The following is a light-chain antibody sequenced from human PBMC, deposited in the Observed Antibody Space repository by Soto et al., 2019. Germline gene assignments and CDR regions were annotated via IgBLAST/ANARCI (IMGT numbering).Light chain of an antibody. CDR2: GAS. Sequence: EIVLTQSPGILSLTPGERATLSCRASQSVSSSYLAWYQQKPGQAPRLLIYGASSRATGIPDRFSGSGSGTDFTLTISSLEPADSAVYCCQQYGFSPRTFGQGTMVDIK. CDR3: QQYGFSPRT. CDR1: QSVSSSY. J-gene: IGKJ1*01. V-gene: IGKV3-20*01.